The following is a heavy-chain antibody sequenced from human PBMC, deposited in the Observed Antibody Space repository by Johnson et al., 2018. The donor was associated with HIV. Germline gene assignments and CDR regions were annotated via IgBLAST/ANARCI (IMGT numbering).Heavy chain of an antibody. D-gene: IGHD6-19*01. J-gene: IGHJ3*02. CDR2: IIFDGVYK. CDR1: GFPFRDYA. CDR3: ARDWGLYSSGWYVDAFDI. V-gene: IGHV3-30-3*01. Sequence: QVQLVESGGGVVQPGTSLTLSCAASGFPFRDYAMHWVRQAPGRGMEWLAVIIFDGVYKHHAESVRGRLTISRDNSKATLYLQMNSLRGEDTAVYYCARDWGLYSSGWYVDAFDIWGQGTMVTVSS.